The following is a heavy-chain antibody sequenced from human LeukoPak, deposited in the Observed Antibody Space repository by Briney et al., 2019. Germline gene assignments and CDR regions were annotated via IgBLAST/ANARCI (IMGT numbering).Heavy chain of an antibody. CDR1: GGSLSGYY. J-gene: IGHJ5*02. D-gene: IGHD6-13*01. CDR3: ARDCSSWQQGWFDP. Sequence: SETLSLTCVLYGGSLSGYYWSCISPPPGEGMGWIGEIKHRGSTNYSPSLKSRVTISVDTSKNQFSLKLSSVTAADTAVYYCARDCSSWQQGWFDPWGQGTLVTVSS. V-gene: IGHV4-34*01. CDR2: IKHRGST.